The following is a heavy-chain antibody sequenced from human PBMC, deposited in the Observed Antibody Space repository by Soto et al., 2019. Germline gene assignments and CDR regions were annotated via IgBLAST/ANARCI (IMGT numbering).Heavy chain of an antibody. J-gene: IGHJ6*03. CDR2: ISSSGSTI. D-gene: IGHD2-2*01. V-gene: IGHV3-11*01. Sequence: NPWGSLRLSCAAWGFTFSDYYVIWILPSPVKGLEWVSYISSSGSTIYYADSVKGRFTISRDNAKNSLYLQMNSLRAEDTAVYYCARRSSTGYYYYYMDVWGKGTTVTVSS. CDR1: GFTFSDYY. CDR3: ARRSSTGYYYYYMDV.